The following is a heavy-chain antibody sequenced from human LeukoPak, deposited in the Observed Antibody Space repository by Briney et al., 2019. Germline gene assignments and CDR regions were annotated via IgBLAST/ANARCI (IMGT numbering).Heavy chain of an antibody. CDR2: IYYSGTT. J-gene: IGHJ4*02. Sequence: SETLSLTCTVSGGSISSSDSYWGWIRQSPGKGLEWIGNIYYSGTTYYNPSLKSRVTISVDTSKNHFSLKLSSVTAVDTAVYYCASMVNDYFDYWGQGTLVTVSS. D-gene: IGHD5-18*01. V-gene: IGHV4-39*07. CDR3: ASMVNDYFDY. CDR1: GGSISSSDSY.